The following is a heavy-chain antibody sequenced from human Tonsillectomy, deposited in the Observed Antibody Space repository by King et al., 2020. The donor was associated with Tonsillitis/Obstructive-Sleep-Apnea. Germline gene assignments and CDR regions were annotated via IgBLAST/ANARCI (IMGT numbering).Heavy chain of an antibody. D-gene: IGHD4-17*01. Sequence: VQLVQSGAEVKKPGESLKISCEGSGYRFTSYWIGWVRQMPGKGLQWIGEINHSGSTNYTPSLKSRVTISVDTSKNQFYLKLTSVTAADTAVYYCARGLTVTRSTDYWGQGTLVTVSS. J-gene: IGHJ4*02. CDR1: GYRFTSYW. CDR2: INHSGST. CDR3: ARGLTVTRSTDY. V-gene: IGHV5-10-1*01.